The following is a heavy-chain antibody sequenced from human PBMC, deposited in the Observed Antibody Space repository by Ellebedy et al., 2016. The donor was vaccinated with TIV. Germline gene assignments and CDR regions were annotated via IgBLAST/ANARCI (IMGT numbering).Heavy chain of an antibody. D-gene: IGHD2-2*01. J-gene: IGHJ5*02. V-gene: IGHV3-30*03. CDR1: GFISPFSFNAYA. Sequence: GGSLRLXXAASGFISPFSFNAYAMHWVRQAPGKGLEWVAVISFDGSNKYYADSVKGRFTVYRDDSKSTVSLQMNSLRPDDTAVYYCARDRDSRYCSSANCRNWFDPWGQGTLVTVSS. CDR3: ARDRDSRYCSSANCRNWFDP. CDR2: ISFDGSNK.